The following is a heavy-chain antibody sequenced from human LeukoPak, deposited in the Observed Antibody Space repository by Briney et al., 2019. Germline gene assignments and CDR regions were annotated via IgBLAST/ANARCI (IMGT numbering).Heavy chain of an antibody. CDR3: AKAVVATITGFDS. J-gene: IGHJ4*02. CDR1: EFTFRRYA. Sequence: GGSLRLSCAASEFTFRRYAMSWVRQAPGKGLEWASGISGSGDNTHYGDSAKGRFTISRDNSKNTLYLQMNSLRAEDTAVYYCAKAVVATITGFDSWGQGTLVTVSS. V-gene: IGHV3-23*01. D-gene: IGHD5-12*01. CDR2: ISGSGDNT.